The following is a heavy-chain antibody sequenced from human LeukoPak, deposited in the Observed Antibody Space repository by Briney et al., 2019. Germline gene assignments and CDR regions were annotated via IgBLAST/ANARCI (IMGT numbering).Heavy chain of an antibody. CDR2: ISYDGSNK. V-gene: IGHV3-30*18. D-gene: IGHD3-10*01. CDR1: GFTFSSYG. J-gene: IGHJ4*02. CDR3: AKDRRTSRGVIED. Sequence: GGSLRLSCAASGFTFSSYGMHWVRQAPGKGLEWVAVISYDGSNKYYADSVKGRFTISRDNSKNTLYLQMNSLRAEDTAVYYCAKDRRTSRGVIEDWGQGTLVTVSS.